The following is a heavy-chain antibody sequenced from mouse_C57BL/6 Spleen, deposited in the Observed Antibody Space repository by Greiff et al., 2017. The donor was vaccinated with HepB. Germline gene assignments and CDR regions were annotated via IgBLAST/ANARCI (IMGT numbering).Heavy chain of an antibody. CDR3: ARYAGLYWYFDV. J-gene: IGHJ1*03. CDR1: GYAFSSYW. V-gene: IGHV1-80*01. Sequence: VQLVESGAELVKPGASVKISCKASGYAFSSYWMNWVKQRPGKGLEWIGQIYPGDGDTNYNGKFKGKATLTADKSSSTAYMQLSSLTSEDSAVYFCARYAGLYWYFDVWGTGTTVTVSS. CDR2: IYPGDGDT.